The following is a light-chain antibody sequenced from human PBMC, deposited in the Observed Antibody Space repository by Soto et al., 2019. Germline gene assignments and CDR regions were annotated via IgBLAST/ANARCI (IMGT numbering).Light chain of an antibody. V-gene: IGKV1D-12*01. Sequence: DIQMPQSPSSVSASEGDRVTITCRAFPGISTWVAWYQQKPGKAPRLLIYAASSLQSGVTSRFSGSGSGTDFTLTISSLQTEYFATDYCHQDNSFPITFGQGTLLEIK. CDR2: AAS. CDR1: PGISTW. J-gene: IGKJ5*01. CDR3: HQDNSFPIT.